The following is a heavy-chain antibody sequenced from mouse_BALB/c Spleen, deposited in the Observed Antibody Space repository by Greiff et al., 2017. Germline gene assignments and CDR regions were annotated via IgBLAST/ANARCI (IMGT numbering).Heavy chain of an antibody. J-gene: IGHJ3*01. CDR2: ISSGGST. V-gene: IGHV5-6-5*01. Sequence: EVMLVESGGGLVKPGGSLKLSCAASGFTFSSYAMSWVRQTPEKRLAWVASISSGGSTYYPDSVKGRFTISRDNARNILYLQMSSLKSEDTAMYYCERGGAFAYWGQGTLVTVSA. CDR1: GFTFSSYA. CDR3: ERGGAFAY.